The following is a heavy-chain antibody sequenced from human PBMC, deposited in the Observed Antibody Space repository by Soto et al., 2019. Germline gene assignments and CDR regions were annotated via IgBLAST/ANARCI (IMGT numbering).Heavy chain of an antibody. CDR1: GFTCSSYA. Sequence: PGGSLRLSCAASGFTCSSYAMSWIRQAPGKGLEWVSAISGSGGSTYYADSVKGRFTISRDNSKNTLYLQMNSLRAEDTAVYYCAKDRDDFWSGYYSPDAPYWGQGTLVTVSS. CDR2: ISGSGGST. V-gene: IGHV3-23*01. J-gene: IGHJ4*02. D-gene: IGHD3-3*01. CDR3: AKDRDDFWSGYYSPDAPY.